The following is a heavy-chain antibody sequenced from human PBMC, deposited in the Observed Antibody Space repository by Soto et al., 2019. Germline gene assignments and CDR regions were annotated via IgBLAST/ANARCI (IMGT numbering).Heavy chain of an antibody. CDR2: IIPIFGTA. CDR3: ARLTMRYSYGTGPIDY. D-gene: IGHD5-18*01. J-gene: IGHJ4*02. V-gene: IGHV1-69*13. Sequence: VKVSCKASGGTLSSYAISWVRQAPGQGLEWMGGIIPIFGTANYAQKFQGRVTITADESTSTAYMELSSLRSEDTAVYYCARLTMRYSYGTGPIDYWGQGTRVAVAS. CDR1: GGTLSSYA.